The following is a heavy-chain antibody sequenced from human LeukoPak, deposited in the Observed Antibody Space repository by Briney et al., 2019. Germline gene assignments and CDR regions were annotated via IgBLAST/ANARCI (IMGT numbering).Heavy chain of an antibody. Sequence: SQTLSLTCTVSGGSISSGGYYWSWIRQPPGKGLEWIGYIYHSGSTYYNPSLKSRVTMSVDTSKNQFSLRLRSVTAADTAVYYCAREWGDTAMVNDYWGQGSLVTVSS. CDR2: IYHSGST. CDR3: AREWGDTAMVNDY. CDR1: GGSISSGGYY. D-gene: IGHD5-18*01. V-gene: IGHV4-30-2*01. J-gene: IGHJ4*02.